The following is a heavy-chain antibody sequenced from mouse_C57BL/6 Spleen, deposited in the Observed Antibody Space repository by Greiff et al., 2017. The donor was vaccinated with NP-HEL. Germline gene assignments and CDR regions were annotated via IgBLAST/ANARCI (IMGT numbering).Heavy chain of an antibody. V-gene: IGHV1-50*01. Sequence: QVQLQQPGAELVKPGASVKLSCKASGYTFTSYWMQWVKQRPGQGLEWIGEIDPSDSNTNYNQKFKGKATLTVDTSSSTAYMQLSSLTSEDSAVYYCARSDVYYSYWYFEVWGTGTTVTVSS. CDR3: ARSDVYYSYWYFEV. CDR1: GYTFTSYW. J-gene: IGHJ1*03. CDR2: IDPSDSNT. D-gene: IGHD2-3*01.